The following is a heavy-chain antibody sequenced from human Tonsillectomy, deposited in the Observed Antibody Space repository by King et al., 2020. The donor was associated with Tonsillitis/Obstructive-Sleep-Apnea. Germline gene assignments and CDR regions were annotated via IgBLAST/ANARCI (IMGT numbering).Heavy chain of an antibody. J-gene: IGHJ4*02. V-gene: IGHV4-39*01. CDR3: ARHGDYDFWSGYPDY. CDR1: VGSISSSSYY. Sequence: QLQESGPGLVKPSETLSLTCTVSVGSISSSSYYWGWIRQPPGKGLEWIGSIYYSGSTYYNPSLKSPVTISVDTSKNQFSLKLSSVTAADTAVYYCARHGDYDFWSGYPDYWGQGTLVTVSS. D-gene: IGHD3-3*01. CDR2: IYYSGST.